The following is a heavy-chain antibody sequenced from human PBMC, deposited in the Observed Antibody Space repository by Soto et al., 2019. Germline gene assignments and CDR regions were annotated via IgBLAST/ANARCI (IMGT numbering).Heavy chain of an antibody. CDR2: IIPILGIA. J-gene: IGHJ4*02. CDR1: GGTFSSYT. V-gene: IGHV1-69*02. Sequence: GASVKVSCKASGGTFSSYTISWVRQAPGQGLEWMGRIIPILGIANYAQKFQGRVTITADKSTSTAYMELSSLRSEDTAVYYCARGPTPDFWSGYYANHLDYFDYWGQGTLVTVSS. CDR3: ARGPTPDFWSGYYANHLDYFDY. D-gene: IGHD3-3*01.